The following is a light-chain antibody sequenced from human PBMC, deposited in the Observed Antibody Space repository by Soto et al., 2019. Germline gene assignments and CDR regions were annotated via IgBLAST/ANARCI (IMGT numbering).Light chain of an antibody. CDR1: QDIGNN. CDR2: DAS. CDR3: QQYDNLPLT. V-gene: IGKV1-33*01. Sequence: DIQMTQSPSSLSASVGDSVTITCQASQDIGNNLSWYQQKPGKAPKVLIYDASNLETGVPSRFTGSGSQTDFIFIISSLQPEDIATYYCQQYDNLPLTFGGGTKVEI. J-gene: IGKJ4*01.